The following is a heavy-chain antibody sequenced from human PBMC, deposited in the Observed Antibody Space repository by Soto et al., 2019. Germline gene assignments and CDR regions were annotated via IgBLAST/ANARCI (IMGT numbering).Heavy chain of an antibody. CDR2: ISSNGGST. D-gene: IGHD1-1*01. CDR1: GFTFSSYA. J-gene: IGHJ4*02. CDR3: ARGGLQLTLPFDY. Sequence: EVQLVESGGGLVQPGGSLRLSCAASGFTFSSYAMHWVRQAPGKGLEYVSAISSNGGSTYYANSVKGRFTISRDNXKNTLYLQMGSLRAEDMAVYYCARGGLQLTLPFDYWGQGTLVTVSS. V-gene: IGHV3-64*01.